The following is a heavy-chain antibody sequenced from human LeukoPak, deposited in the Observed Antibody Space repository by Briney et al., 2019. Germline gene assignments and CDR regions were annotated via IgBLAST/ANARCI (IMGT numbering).Heavy chain of an antibody. V-gene: IGHV3-11*04. J-gene: IGHJ3*02. D-gene: IGHD6-19*01. Sequence: GGSLRLSCAASGFTFSDYYMSWIRQAPGKGLEWVSYISSSGSTIYYADSVKGRFTISRDNAKNSLYLQMNSLIAEDTAEDYCARGGGGTYSSGWFDAFDIWGQGTMVTVSS. CDR3: ARGGGGTYSSGWFDAFDI. CDR2: ISSSGSTI. CDR1: GFTFSDYY.